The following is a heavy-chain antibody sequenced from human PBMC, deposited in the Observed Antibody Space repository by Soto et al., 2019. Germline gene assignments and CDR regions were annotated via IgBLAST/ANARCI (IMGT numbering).Heavy chain of an antibody. CDR3: ARGESRYYDFWSGYYDRGGYFDP. V-gene: IGHV1-8*01. CDR2: MNPNSGNT. D-gene: IGHD3-3*01. J-gene: IGHJ5*02. Sequence: QVQLVQSGAEVKKPGASVKVSCKASGYTFTSYDINWVRQATGQGLEWMGWMNPNSGNTGYAQKCQGRVTLTRNTSISTAYMELSSLRSEDTAVYYCARGESRYYDFWSGYYDRGGYFDPWGQGTLVTVSS. CDR1: GYTFTSYD.